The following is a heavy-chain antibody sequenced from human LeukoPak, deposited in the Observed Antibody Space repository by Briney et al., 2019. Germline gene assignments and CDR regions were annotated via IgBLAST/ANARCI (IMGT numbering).Heavy chain of an antibody. CDR3: ARNEWELPPRYWFDP. CDR1: GGSISSSSYY. CDR2: IYYSGST. J-gene: IGHJ5*02. V-gene: IGHV4-39*01. D-gene: IGHD1-26*01. Sequence: SETLSLTCTVSGGSISSSSYYWGWLRQPPGKGLEWIGSIYYSGSTYYNPSLKSRVTISVDTSKNQFSLKLSSVTAADTAVYYCARNEWELPPRYWFDPWGQGTLVTVSS.